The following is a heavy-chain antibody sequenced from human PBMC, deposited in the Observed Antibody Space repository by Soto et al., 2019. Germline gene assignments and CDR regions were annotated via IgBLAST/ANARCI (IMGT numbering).Heavy chain of an antibody. J-gene: IGHJ6*02. CDR1: GYTFTSYG. CDR3: AREGDVPYYYYGMYV. D-gene: IGHD2-21*02. CDR2: ISGYNGKT. V-gene: IGHV1-18*01. Sequence: QVQLVQSGGEVRKPGASVTVSCKASGYTFTSYGISWVRQAPGQGLEWMGWISGYNGKTNYAPKVQDRVTMTTDTSTSTVYLELRSLRFDDTAVYYCAREGDVPYYYYGMYVCGQGTTVTVSS.